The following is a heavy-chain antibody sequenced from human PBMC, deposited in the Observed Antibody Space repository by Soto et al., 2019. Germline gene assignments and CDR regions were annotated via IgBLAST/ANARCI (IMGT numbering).Heavy chain of an antibody. D-gene: IGHD6-13*01. Sequence: GGSLRLSCAASGFTFSSFWMTWVRQAPGKGLEWVANIKQDGSEKYYVDSVKGRFTISRDNAKNSLYLEMNSLRAEDTALYYCATSRTFDYWGQGTLVTVSS. CDR3: ATSRTFDY. CDR1: GFTFSSFW. CDR2: IKQDGSEK. J-gene: IGHJ4*02. V-gene: IGHV3-7*01.